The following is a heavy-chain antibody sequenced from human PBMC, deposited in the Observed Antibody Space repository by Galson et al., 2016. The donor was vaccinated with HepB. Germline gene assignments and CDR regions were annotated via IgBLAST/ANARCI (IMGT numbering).Heavy chain of an antibody. CDR2: IYNTGST. CDR1: GGSINSDVW. V-gene: IGHV4-4*01. J-gene: IGHJ5*02. Sequence: LSLTCAVSGGSINSDVWWSWVRQAPGKGLEWIGEIYNTGSTNYNPSLKTRFIMSLDKSKNQFSLKANSVTAADTAVYFCASGKLATGWGSWGQGILVVVSS. CDR3: ASGKLATGWGS. D-gene: IGHD6-6*01.